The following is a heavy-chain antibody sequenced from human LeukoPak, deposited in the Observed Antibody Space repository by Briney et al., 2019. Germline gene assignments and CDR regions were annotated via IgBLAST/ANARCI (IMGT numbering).Heavy chain of an antibody. CDR2: IYSGGST. Sequence: GGSLRLSCAASGFTASSNYMSWVRQAPGKGLEWVSVIYSGGSTYYADSVKGRFTISRDNSKNTLYLQMNSLRAEDTAVYYCARVASLEVAVLDYWGQGTLVTVSS. J-gene: IGHJ4*02. CDR3: ARVASLEVAVLDY. CDR1: GFTASSNY. V-gene: IGHV3-53*01. D-gene: IGHD2-15*01.